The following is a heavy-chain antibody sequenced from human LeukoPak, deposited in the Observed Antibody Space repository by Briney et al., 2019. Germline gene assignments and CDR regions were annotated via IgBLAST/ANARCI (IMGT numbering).Heavy chain of an antibody. CDR2: IYYSGST. J-gene: IGHJ4*02. D-gene: IGHD5-12*01. Sequence: SETLSLTCTVSGGSISSYYWSWIRQPPGKGLEWIGHIYYSGSTNYNPSLKSRVTISVDTSKNRFSLKLTSVTAADTAVYYCARQSGYFDYWGQGTLVTVSS. V-gene: IGHV4-59*08. CDR3: ARQSGYFDY. CDR1: GGSISSYY.